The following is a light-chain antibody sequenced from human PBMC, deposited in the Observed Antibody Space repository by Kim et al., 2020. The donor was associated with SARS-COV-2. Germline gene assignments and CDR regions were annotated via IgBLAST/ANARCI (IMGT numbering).Light chain of an antibody. Sequence: QSALTQPVSVSGSPGQSITISCTGTSSDVGGYNYVSWYQQHPGKAPKIIIYDVNNRPSGVPDRFFGSKSGNTASLTISGLQAEDEADYHCTSYTSSATYLFGTGTKVTVL. CDR3: TSYTSSATYL. J-gene: IGLJ1*01. CDR2: DVN. V-gene: IGLV2-14*03. CDR1: SSDVGGYNY.